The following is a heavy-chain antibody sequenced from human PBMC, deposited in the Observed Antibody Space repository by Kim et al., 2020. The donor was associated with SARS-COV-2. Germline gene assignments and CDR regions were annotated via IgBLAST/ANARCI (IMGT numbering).Heavy chain of an antibody. V-gene: IGHV3-15*01. Sequence: GGSLRLSCAASGFTFSNAWMSWVRQAPGKGLEWVGRIKSKTDGGTTDYAAPVKGRFTISRDDSKNTLYLQMNSLKTEDTAVYYCTRRVAVAGNNWFDPWGQGTLVTVSS. D-gene: IGHD6-19*01. CDR1: GFTFSNAW. CDR2: IKSKTDGGTT. CDR3: TRRVAVAGNNWFDP. J-gene: IGHJ5*02.